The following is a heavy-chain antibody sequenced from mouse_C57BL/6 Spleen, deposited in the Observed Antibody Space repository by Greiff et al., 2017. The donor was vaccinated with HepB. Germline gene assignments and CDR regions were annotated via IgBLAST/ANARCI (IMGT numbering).Heavy chain of an antibody. D-gene: IGHD1-1*01. J-gene: IGHJ1*03. Sequence: QVQLKESGAELARPGASVKMSCKASGYTFTSYTMHWVKQRPGQGLEWIGYINPSSGYTKYNQKFKDKATLTADKSSSTAYMQLSSLTSEDSAVYYCARSWYGSSYGYFDVWGTGTTVTVSS. V-gene: IGHV1-4*01. CDR2: INPSSGYT. CDR1: GYTFTSYT. CDR3: ARSWYGSSYGYFDV.